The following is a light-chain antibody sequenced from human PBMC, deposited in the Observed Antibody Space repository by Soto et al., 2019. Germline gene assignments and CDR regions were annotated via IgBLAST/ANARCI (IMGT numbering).Light chain of an antibody. CDR1: QRISSF. V-gene: IGKV1-5*03. CDR2: TAS. J-gene: IGKJ2*01. CDR3: QQYRYYST. Sequence: DIQMTQSPSTLSASVGDRVTITCRASQRISSFLAWYQQKPGRAPKLLIYTASTLESGVPSRFSGSGSETEFTLTISGLQPDDFASYYCQQYRYYSTFGQGTRLEIK.